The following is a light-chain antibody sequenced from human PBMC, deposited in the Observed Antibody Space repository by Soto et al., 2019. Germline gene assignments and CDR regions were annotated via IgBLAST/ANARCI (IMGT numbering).Light chain of an antibody. CDR2: AAS. J-gene: IGKJ2*01. CDR3: QQSYSTPYT. Sequence: DIQMTQSPSSLSASVGDRVTITCRASQSINTYLNWYQQKPGKAPELLIYAASSFQSGVPSRFSGSGSGTDFTLTINILQPEDVATYYCQQSYSTPYTFGQGTKLEIK. CDR1: QSINTY. V-gene: IGKV1-39*01.